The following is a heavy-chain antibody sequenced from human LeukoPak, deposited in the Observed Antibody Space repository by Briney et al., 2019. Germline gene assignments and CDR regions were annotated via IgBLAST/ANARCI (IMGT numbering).Heavy chain of an antibody. Sequence: GGSLRLSCAASGFTFSSYWMSWVRQAPGKGLEWVATIQHDGSERYYVASVQGRLTISRDNDKHLLYLQMNSLTSEDTDVYYCARYPLALVLAAILVYWGLGTLVTVS. CDR2: IQHDGSER. J-gene: IGHJ4*02. D-gene: IGHD2-2*02. CDR1: GFTFSSYW. CDR3: ARYPLALVLAAILVY. V-gene: IGHV3-7*03.